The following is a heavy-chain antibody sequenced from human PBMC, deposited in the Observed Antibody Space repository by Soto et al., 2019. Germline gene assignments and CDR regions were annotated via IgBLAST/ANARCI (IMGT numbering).Heavy chain of an antibody. J-gene: IGHJ4*02. D-gene: IGHD2-21*01. Sequence: QVHLVVSGGGLVKPGGSLRLSCPTSGIPFSEYYMSWIRQAPGQGLEWLSHISPKSTYRNYADSVKGRFTISKDNTKSSLFLQMNILGVEDTAVYYCVRGGGGGLFEHWGQGVLVTVSS. CDR1: GIPFSEYY. CDR3: VRGGGGGLFEH. V-gene: IGHV3-11*06. CDR2: ISPKSTYR.